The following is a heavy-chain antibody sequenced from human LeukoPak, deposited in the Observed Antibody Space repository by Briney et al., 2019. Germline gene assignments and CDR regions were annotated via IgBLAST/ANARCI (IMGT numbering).Heavy chain of an antibody. D-gene: IGHD6-19*01. CDR1: GYSFTSYW. Sequence: GESLKISCKGSGYSFTSYWIGWVRQMPGKGLEWMGIIYPGDSDTGYSPSFQGQVTISADKSISTAYLQWSSLKASDTAMYYCARVGVSSGWYGFKDCFDYWGQGTLVTVSS. J-gene: IGHJ4*02. V-gene: IGHV5-51*01. CDR2: IYPGDSDT. CDR3: ARVGVSSGWYGFKDCFDY.